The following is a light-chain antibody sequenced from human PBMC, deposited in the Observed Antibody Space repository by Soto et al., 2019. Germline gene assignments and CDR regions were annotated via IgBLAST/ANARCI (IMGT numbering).Light chain of an antibody. Sequence: EIVLTQSPATLSLSPGERATLSCRASQSVSSYLAWYQQKPGQAPRLLIYDASNRATGIPARFSGSGSETYFTLTISSLEPEDFAVYYCKQRSNWPPYTFGQGTKLEIK. J-gene: IGKJ2*01. CDR1: QSVSSY. V-gene: IGKV3-11*01. CDR3: KQRSNWPPYT. CDR2: DAS.